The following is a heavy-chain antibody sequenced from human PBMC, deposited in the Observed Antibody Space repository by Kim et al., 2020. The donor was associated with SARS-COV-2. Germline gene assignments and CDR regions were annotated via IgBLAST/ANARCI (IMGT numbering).Heavy chain of an antibody. J-gene: IGHJ4*02. CDR3: AKKGYSGYVFDY. V-gene: IGHV3-23*01. Sequence: YYADSVKGRFTISRDNSKNTLYLQMNSLRAEDTAVYYCAKKGYSGYVFDYWGQGTLVTVSS. D-gene: IGHD5-12*01.